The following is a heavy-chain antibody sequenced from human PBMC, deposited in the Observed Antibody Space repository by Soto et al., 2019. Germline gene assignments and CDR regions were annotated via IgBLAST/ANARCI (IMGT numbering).Heavy chain of an antibody. CDR2: VRGNGDPP. CDR3: VKSRGGNNFDFFD. V-gene: IGHV3-64D*06. CDR1: GFTFSSYA. D-gene: IGHD5-12*01. J-gene: IGHJ4*02. Sequence: GGSLRLSCSASGFTFSSYAMHWVRQAPGKGLGYVSGVRGNGDPPFYADSVKGRFTISRDNSKNTLYLQMSSQSADDTAVYYCVKSRGGNNFDFFDWGQGALVTVSS.